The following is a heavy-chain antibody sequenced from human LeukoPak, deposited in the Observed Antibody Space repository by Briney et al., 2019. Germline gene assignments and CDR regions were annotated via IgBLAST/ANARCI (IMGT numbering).Heavy chain of an antibody. CDR3: TTDQLVAGTDY. Sequence: GGSLRLSCAASGFTFSNAWMSWVRQAPGKGLEWVGRIKSKTDGGTTDYAAPVKGRFTVSRDDSKNTLYLQMNSLKTEDTAVYYCTTDQLVAGTDYWGQGTLVTVSS. CDR1: GFTFSNAW. CDR2: IKSKTDGGTT. D-gene: IGHD6-19*01. J-gene: IGHJ4*02. V-gene: IGHV3-15*01.